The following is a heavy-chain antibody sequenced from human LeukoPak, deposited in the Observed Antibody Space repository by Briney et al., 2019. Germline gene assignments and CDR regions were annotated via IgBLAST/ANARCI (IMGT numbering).Heavy chain of an antibody. Sequence: PGGSLRLSCAASGFTFSSYEMNWVRQAPGKGLEWVSYIDNSANTIYYADSVKGRFTISRDNAKNSLYLQMNSLRAEDTAVYYCAEWGSDFNYWGQGTLVTVSS. V-gene: IGHV3-48*03. CDR3: AEWGSDFNY. CDR1: GFTFSSYE. CDR2: IDNSANTI. D-gene: IGHD3-16*01. J-gene: IGHJ4*02.